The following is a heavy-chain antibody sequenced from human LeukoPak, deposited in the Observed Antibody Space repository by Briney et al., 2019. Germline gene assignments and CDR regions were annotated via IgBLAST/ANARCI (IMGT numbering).Heavy chain of an antibody. CDR3: ARERAAASSFDY. Sequence: SETLSLTCTVSGGSISSYYWSWIRQPPEKGLEWIGYIYYSGSTNYNPSLKSRVTISVDTSKNQFSLKLSSVTAADTAVYYCARERAAASSFDYWGQGTLVTVSS. CDR1: GGSISSYY. J-gene: IGHJ4*02. D-gene: IGHD6-13*01. V-gene: IGHV4-59*01. CDR2: IYYSGST.